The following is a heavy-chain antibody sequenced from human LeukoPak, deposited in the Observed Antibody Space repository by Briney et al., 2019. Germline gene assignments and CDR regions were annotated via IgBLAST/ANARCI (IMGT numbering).Heavy chain of an antibody. CDR2: ISSSSSYI. CDR3: AREKLVRGVMDYYYYMDV. Sequence: GGSLRLSCAASGFTFSSYTMNWVRQAPGKGLEWVSSISSSSSYIYYADSVKGRFTISRDNAKNSLYLQMNSLRAEDTAVYYCAREKLVRGVMDYYYYMDVWGKGTTVTVSS. V-gene: IGHV3-21*01. J-gene: IGHJ6*03. D-gene: IGHD3-10*01. CDR1: GFTFSSYT.